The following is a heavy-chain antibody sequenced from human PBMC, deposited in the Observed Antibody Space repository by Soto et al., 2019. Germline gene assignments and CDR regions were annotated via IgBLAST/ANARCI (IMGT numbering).Heavy chain of an antibody. CDR1: GFTVSSNY. D-gene: IGHD2-21*01. CDR3: ARDFVDSTPRDYYYGGMDV. CDR2: IYSGGST. Sequence: GGSLRLSCAASGFTVSSNYMSWVRQAPGKGLEWVSVIYSGGSTYYADSGKSRFTISRDNSENMLYLQMNSLRAEDTAAYYCARDFVDSTPRDYYYGGMDVWGQGTTVTVSS. V-gene: IGHV3-53*01. J-gene: IGHJ6*02.